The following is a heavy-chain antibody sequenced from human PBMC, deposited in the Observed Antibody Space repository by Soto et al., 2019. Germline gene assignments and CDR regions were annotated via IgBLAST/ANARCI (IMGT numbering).Heavy chain of an antibody. V-gene: IGHV4-61*08. J-gene: IGHJ6*02. CDR3: ARSGGDGPWRRGSRHYDFYMDE. CDR1: GANSAVYY. D-gene: IGHD3-22*01. CDR2: IYYSGST. Sequence: SGTPAPTCTFPGANSAVYYRTWVGQRPGKGLEWIGYIYYSGSTNYNPSLKSRVGISIDTSKKQFSLKLSSVTAADTAVYYCARSGGDGPWRRGSRHYDFYMDEWGPGTTVT.